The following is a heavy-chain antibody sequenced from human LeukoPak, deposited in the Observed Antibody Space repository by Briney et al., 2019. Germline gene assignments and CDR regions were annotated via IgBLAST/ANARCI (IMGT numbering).Heavy chain of an antibody. CDR2: ISDSGAIS. Sequence: GGSLRLSCAASGFTFSSYAVSWVRQAPGKGLEWVSAISDSGAISYYADSVKGRFTISRDNSKNTLYLQMNSLRAEDTAVYYCAKGGISYYFDYWGQGTLVTVSS. J-gene: IGHJ4*02. V-gene: IGHV3-23*01. D-gene: IGHD2-8*02. CDR1: GFTFSSYA. CDR3: AKGGISYYFDY.